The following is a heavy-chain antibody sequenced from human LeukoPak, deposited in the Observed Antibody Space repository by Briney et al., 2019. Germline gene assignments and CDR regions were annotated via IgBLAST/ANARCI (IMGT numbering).Heavy chain of an antibody. Sequence: PGGSLRLSCAASGFPFSSYSMNWVRQPPGEGLEWVSYISSSRTTSYADSVKGRFTISRDNAKNSLYLQMNSLRAEDTAVYYCAKDHCSGGSCYSGWFDPWGQGTLVTVSS. D-gene: IGHD2-15*01. CDR3: AKDHCSGGSCYSGWFDP. CDR1: GFPFSSYS. V-gene: IGHV3-48*01. CDR2: ISSSRTT. J-gene: IGHJ5*02.